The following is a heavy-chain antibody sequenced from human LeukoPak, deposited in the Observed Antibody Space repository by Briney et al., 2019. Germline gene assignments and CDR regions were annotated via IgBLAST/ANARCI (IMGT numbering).Heavy chain of an antibody. V-gene: IGHV3-43D*04. D-gene: IGHD3-10*01. Sequence: GGSLRLSCAASEFTFDDYAMHWVRQAPGKGLEWVSLISWDGGSTYYADSVKGRFTISRDNSKNSLYLQMNSLRAEDTALYYCAKGALWFGEAVDYWGQGTLVTVSS. CDR2: ISWDGGST. J-gene: IGHJ4*02. CDR3: AKGALWFGEAVDY. CDR1: EFTFDDYA.